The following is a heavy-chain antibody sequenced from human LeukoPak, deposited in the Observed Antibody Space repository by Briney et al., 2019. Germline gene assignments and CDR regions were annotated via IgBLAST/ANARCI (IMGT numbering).Heavy chain of an antibody. D-gene: IGHD3-22*01. Sequence: GASLTLSCAASGFSFYNFAMRWVRQAPGRGLEWVAVISYDGSNKYYADSVKGRFTISRDISKNTLYLQMNSLRAEDTAVYYCARDPYYYDSSGYYMGPKDYYYGMDVWGQGTTVTVSS. V-gene: IGHV3-30*03. J-gene: IGHJ6*02. CDR1: GFSFYNFA. CDR3: ARDPYYYDSSGYYMGPKDYYYGMDV. CDR2: ISYDGSNK.